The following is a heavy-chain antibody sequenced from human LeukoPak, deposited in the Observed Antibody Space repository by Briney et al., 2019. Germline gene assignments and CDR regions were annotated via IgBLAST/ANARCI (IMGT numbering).Heavy chain of an antibody. D-gene: IGHD3-22*01. J-gene: IGHJ4*02. V-gene: IGHV3-23*01. CDR1: GFTFSSFA. Sequence: GGSLRLSCAASGFTFSSFAMNWVRQAPGKGLEWVSIISGRDDTTYYTDSVKGRFTVSRDNSKSTLYLQMNSLRAEDTAVYYCARDPNYYDSSGYLDYWGRGTLVTVSS. CDR3: ARDPNYYDSSGYLDY. CDR2: ISGRDDTT.